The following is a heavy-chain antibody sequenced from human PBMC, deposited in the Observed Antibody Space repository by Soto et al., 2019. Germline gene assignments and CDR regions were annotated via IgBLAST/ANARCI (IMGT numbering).Heavy chain of an antibody. Sequence: GGSLRLSCAASGFTFSGYAMSWVRQAPGKGLEWVSAISGSGGSTYYADSVKGRFTISRDNSKNTLYLQMNSLRAEDTAVYYCAKSTDLYYDILTGYYPYWGQGTLVTVSS. CDR1: GFTFSGYA. J-gene: IGHJ4*02. D-gene: IGHD3-9*01. V-gene: IGHV3-23*01. CDR2: ISGSGGST. CDR3: AKSTDLYYDILTGYYPY.